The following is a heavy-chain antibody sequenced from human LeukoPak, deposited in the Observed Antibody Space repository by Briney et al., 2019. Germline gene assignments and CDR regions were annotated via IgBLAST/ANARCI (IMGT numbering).Heavy chain of an antibody. J-gene: IGHJ6*03. D-gene: IGHD6-6*01. CDR2: ISYSGTT. CDR1: GGSIGSRPYY. Sequence: PSETLSLTCTVSGGSIGSRPYYWGWVRQPPGKGLEWIGTISYSGTTYYSPSLKSRVTISLDTSKNQFSLKLSSVTAADTAIYYCARDFSSSSTVYYYYYMDVWGKGTTVTVSS. CDR3: ARDFSSSSTVYYYYYMDV. V-gene: IGHV4-39*07.